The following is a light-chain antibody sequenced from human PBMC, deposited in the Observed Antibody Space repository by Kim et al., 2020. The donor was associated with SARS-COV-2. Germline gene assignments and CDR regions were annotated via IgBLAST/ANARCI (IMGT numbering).Light chain of an antibody. Sequence: GQTFTISCSGSISNIGSNVVNWYQQLPGTAPKLLMYSNDYRPSGVPDRFSGSKSGTSASLAISGLQSEDEADYYCVAWDDSLKGSVFGGGTQLTVL. CDR2: SND. CDR1: ISNIGSNV. V-gene: IGLV1-44*01. J-gene: IGLJ2*01. CDR3: VAWDDSLKGSV.